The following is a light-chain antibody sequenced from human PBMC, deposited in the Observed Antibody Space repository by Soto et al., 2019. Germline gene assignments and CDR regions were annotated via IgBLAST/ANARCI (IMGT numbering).Light chain of an antibody. CDR1: SGYSNYK. J-gene: IGLJ3*02. CDR3: GADHGSGSNFVYFNWV. Sequence: QSVLTQPPSASASLGASVTLTCTLSSGYSNYKVDWYQQRPGKGPRFVMRVGTGGIVGSKGDGIPDRFSVLGSGLNRYLTIKNIQEEDESDYHCGADHGSGSNFVYFNWVFGGGTKLTVL. V-gene: IGLV9-49*01. CDR2: VGTGGIVG.